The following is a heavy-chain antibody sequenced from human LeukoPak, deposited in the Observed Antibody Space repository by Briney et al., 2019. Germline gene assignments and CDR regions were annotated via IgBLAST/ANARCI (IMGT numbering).Heavy chain of an antibody. V-gene: IGHV3-48*04. Sequence: LTGGSLRLSCATSGFTFSSYSMNWVRQAPGKGLEWVSYISSSSSTIYYADSVKGRFTISRDNAKNSVYLQMNSLRAEDTAVYYCARDYIHYYYMDVWGKGTTVTVSS. CDR1: GFTFSSYS. D-gene: IGHD2-15*01. J-gene: IGHJ6*03. CDR3: ARDYIHYYYMDV. CDR2: ISSSSSTI.